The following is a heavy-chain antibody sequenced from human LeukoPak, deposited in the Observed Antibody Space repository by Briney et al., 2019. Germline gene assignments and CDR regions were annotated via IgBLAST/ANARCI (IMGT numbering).Heavy chain of an antibody. D-gene: IGHD2-15*01. V-gene: IGHV4-34*01. CDR3: ARTPWPDGGNDY. CDR2: INHSGST. J-gene: IGHJ4*02. CDR1: GGSFSGYY. Sequence: PSETLSLTCAVYGGSFSGYYWGWIRQPPGKGLEWSGEINHSGSTNYNPSLKSRVTISVDTSKNQFSLKLSSVPAADTAVYYCARTPWPDGGNDYWGQGTLVTVSS.